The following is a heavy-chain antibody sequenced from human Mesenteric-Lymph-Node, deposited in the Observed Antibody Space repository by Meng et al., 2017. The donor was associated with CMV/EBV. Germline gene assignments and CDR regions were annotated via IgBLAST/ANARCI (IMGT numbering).Heavy chain of an antibody. Sequence: SETLSLTCTVSGGSISSYYWSWIRQPPGKGLEWIGYIYYSGSTNYNPSLKSRVTISVDTTKNQCSLKLSSVAAADTAVYYCARQIRYCSSTSCYAAGLDVWGQGTTVTVSS. V-gene: IGHV4-59*01. CDR1: GGSISSYY. CDR2: IYYSGST. CDR3: ARQIRYCSSTSCYAAGLDV. D-gene: IGHD2-2*01. J-gene: IGHJ6*02.